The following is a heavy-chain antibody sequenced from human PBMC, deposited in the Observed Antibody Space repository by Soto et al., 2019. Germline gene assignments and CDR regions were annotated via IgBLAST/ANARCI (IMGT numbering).Heavy chain of an antibody. CDR1: GGTFSSYA. V-gene: IGHV1-69*13. Sequence: GPSVKVSCKASGGTFSSYAISWVRQAPGQGLEWMGGIIPIFGTANYAQKFQGRVTITADESTSTAYMELSSLRSEDMAVYYCATYDSSGFDYWGQGTLVTVSS. CDR2: IIPIFGTA. J-gene: IGHJ4*02. CDR3: ATYDSSGFDY. D-gene: IGHD3-22*01.